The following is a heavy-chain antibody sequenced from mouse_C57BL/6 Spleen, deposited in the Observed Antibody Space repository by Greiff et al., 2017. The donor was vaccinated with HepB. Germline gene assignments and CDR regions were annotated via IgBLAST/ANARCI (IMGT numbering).Heavy chain of an antibody. CDR2: INPNYGTT. V-gene: IGHV1-39*01. J-gene: IGHJ2*01. Sequence: EVKLLESGPELVKPGASVKISCKASGYSFTDYNMNWVKQSNGKSLEWIGVINPNYGTTSYNQKFKGKATLTVDQSSSTAYMQLNSLTSEDSAVYYCARGIYGYDERDFDYWGQGTTLTVSS. D-gene: IGHD2-2*01. CDR1: GYSFTDYN. CDR3: ARGIYGYDERDFDY.